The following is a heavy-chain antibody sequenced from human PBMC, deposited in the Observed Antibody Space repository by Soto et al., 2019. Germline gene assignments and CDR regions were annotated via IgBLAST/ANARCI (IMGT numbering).Heavy chain of an antibody. V-gene: IGHV3-21*01. D-gene: IGHD2-15*01. J-gene: IGHJ3*02. Sequence: EVQLVESGGGLVKPGGSLRLSCAASGFTFSSYSMNWVRQAPGKGLEWVSSISSSSSYIYYADSVKGRFTISRDNAKNSLYLQMNSLRAEDTAVYYCAVVAATRDAFDIWGQGTMVTVSS. CDR3: AVVAATRDAFDI. CDR1: GFTFSSYS. CDR2: ISSSSSYI.